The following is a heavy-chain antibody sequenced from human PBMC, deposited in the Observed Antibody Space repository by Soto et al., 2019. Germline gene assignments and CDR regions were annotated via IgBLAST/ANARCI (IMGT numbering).Heavy chain of an antibody. D-gene: IGHD6-6*01. Sequence: QVQLVQSGAEVKKPGASVKVSCKASGYTFTSYGISWVRQTPGQGREWMGWISAYNGNTNYAQKLQGRVTMTPDTATSTAYMELRSLSSDDTAVSYFARWDLASSSSYWGQGTLVTVSS. J-gene: IGHJ4*02. CDR1: GYTFTSYG. V-gene: IGHV1-18*01. CDR3: ARWDLASSSSY. CDR2: ISAYNGNT.